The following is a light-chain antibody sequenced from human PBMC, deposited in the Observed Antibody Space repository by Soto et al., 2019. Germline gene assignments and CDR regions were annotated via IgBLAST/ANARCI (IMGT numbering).Light chain of an antibody. Sequence: DIQMTQSPSSVSASIGDRVTISCRACQSIYKWLVWYQQKPGKAPKLLIYAASSLQSGVPSRFSGSGYGTAFTLTLSSLQPEDFATYYCQQAYIFPLSFGGGTQVEI. J-gene: IGKJ4*01. V-gene: IGKV1-12*01. CDR2: AAS. CDR3: QQAYIFPLS. CDR1: QSIYKW.